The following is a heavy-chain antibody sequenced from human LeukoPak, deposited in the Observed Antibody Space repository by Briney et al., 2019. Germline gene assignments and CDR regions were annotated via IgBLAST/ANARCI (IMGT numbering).Heavy chain of an antibody. CDR2: ISYDGGNK. V-gene: IGHV3-30*18. Sequence: GRSLRLSCAASGFTFSSYGMHWVRQAPGKGLEWVAVISYDGGNKYYADSVKGRFTISRDNSKNTLYLQMNSLRAEDTAVYYCAKDQARYSSGWYYFDYWGQGTLVTVSS. CDR3: AKDQARYSSGWYYFDY. D-gene: IGHD6-19*01. CDR1: GFTFSSYG. J-gene: IGHJ4*02.